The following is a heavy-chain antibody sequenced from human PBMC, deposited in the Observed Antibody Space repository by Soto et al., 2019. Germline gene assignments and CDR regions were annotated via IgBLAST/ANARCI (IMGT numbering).Heavy chain of an antibody. J-gene: IGHJ4*02. CDR3: ARDGGSGYAYDY. Sequence: GSLRLSCAASGFTFSSYGMHWVRQAPGKGLEWVAVIWYDGSNKYYADSVKGRFTISRDNSKNTLYLQMNSLRAEDTAVYYCARDGGSGYAYDYWGQGTLVTVSS. CDR2: IWYDGSNK. CDR1: GFTFSSYG. V-gene: IGHV3-33*01. D-gene: IGHD5-12*01.